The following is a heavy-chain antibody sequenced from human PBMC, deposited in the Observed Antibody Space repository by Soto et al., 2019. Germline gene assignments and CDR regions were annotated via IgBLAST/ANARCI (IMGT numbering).Heavy chain of an antibody. CDR1: GGSISSSSYY. CDR3: ARQRAEITIFGVVINSYGMDV. V-gene: IGHV4-39*01. CDR2: IYYSGST. D-gene: IGHD3-3*01. J-gene: IGHJ6*02. Sequence: SETLSLTCTVSGGSISSSSYYWGWIRQPPWKGLEWIGSIYYSGSTYYNPSLKSRVTISVDTSKNQFSLKLSSVTAADTAVYYCARQRAEITIFGVVINSYGMDVWGQGXTVTVYS.